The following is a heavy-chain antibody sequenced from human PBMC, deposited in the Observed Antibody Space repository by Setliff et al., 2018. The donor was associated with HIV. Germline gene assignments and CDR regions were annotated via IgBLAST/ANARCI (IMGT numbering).Heavy chain of an antibody. D-gene: IGHD2-15*01. CDR2: IYYSGST. J-gene: IGHJ4*02. CDR3: ARHSFPFGGKGVDY. CDR1: GGSISSHY. Sequence: PSETLSLTCTVSGGSISSHYWNWIRQPPGKGLEWIGYIYYSGSTNYNPSLKSRVTISVDTSKNQFSLKLSSVTAADTAVYYCARHSFPFGGKGVDYWGQGTLVTVSS. V-gene: IGHV4-59*08.